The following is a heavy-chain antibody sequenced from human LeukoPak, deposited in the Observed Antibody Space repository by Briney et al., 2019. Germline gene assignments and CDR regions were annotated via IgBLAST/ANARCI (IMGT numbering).Heavy chain of an antibody. CDR2: IWYDGRNK. CDR1: GFTFSSYG. CDR3: ARVRIGRYYFDY. D-gene: IGHD1-26*01. J-gene: IGHJ4*02. Sequence: PGGSLRLSCAASGFTFSSYGMHWVRQAPGKGLEWVAVIWYDGRNKYYADSVKGRFTISRDNSKNTLYLQMNSLRAEDTAVYYCARVRIGRYYFDYWGQGTLVTVSS. V-gene: IGHV3-33*01.